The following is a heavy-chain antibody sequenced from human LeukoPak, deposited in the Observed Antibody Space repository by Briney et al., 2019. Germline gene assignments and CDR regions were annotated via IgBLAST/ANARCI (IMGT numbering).Heavy chain of an antibody. CDR3: ARERDGYIIDY. Sequence: ASVKVSCKASGGTFSSYAISWVRQAPGQGLEWMGGIIPIFGTANYAQKFQGRVTITADESTSTAHMELSSLRTEDTAVYYCARERDGYIIDYWGQGTLVTVSS. D-gene: IGHD5-24*01. J-gene: IGHJ4*02. CDR1: GGTFSSYA. V-gene: IGHV1-69*01. CDR2: IIPIFGTA.